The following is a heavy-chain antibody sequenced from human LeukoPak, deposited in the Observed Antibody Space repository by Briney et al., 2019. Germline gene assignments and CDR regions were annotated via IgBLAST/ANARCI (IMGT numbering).Heavy chain of an antibody. J-gene: IGHJ4*02. Sequence: PSETLSLTCTVSGGSISSSSYYWGWMRQPPGKGLEWIGSIYYSGSTYYNPSLKSRVTISVDTSKNQFSLKLSSVTAADTAVYYCARHLGATKRLVSSYYFDYWGQGTLVTVSS. D-gene: IGHD1-26*01. CDR3: ARHLGATKRLVSSYYFDY. V-gene: IGHV4-39*01. CDR1: GGSISSSSYY. CDR2: IYYSGST.